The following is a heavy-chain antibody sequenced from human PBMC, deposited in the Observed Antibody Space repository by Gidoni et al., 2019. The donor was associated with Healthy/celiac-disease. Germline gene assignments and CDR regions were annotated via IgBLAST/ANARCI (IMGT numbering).Heavy chain of an antibody. CDR1: GFTFSSYS. J-gene: IGHJ4*02. CDR2: ISSSSSYI. D-gene: IGHD5-12*01. CDR3: ARDLGHRGYSGYDLPTPFDY. V-gene: IGHV3-21*01. Sequence: EVQLVESGGGLVKPGGSLRLSCAASGFTFSSYSMHWVRQAPGKGLEWVSSISSSSSYIYYADSVKGRFTISRDNAKNSLYLQMNSLRAEDTAVYYCARDLGHRGYSGYDLPTPFDYWGQGTLVTVSS.